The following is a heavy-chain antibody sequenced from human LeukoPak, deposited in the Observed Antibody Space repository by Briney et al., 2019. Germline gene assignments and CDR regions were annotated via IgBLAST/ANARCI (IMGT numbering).Heavy chain of an antibody. CDR3: AKGYTTYYYYYMDV. D-gene: IGHD5-24*01. V-gene: IGHV3-23*01. J-gene: IGHJ6*03. CDR2: ISGSGGST. Sequence: GGSLTLSCAASGFPFSSYAMSWLRQAPGRGLEWVSAISGSGGSTYYAASVKGRFTISRDNSKNTLYLQMNSLRAGDTAVYYCAKGYTTYYYYYMDVWGKGTTVTVSS. CDR1: GFPFSSYA.